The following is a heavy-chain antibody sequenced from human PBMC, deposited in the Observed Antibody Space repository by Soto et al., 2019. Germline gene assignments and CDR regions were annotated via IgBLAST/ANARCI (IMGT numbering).Heavy chain of an antibody. Sequence: GAALKISWKGACYSFKSYWIGLGRKMPGKGLERRGITYPGGYATRSRPSFQGQVTISADNSISAAYLQWSSLKAADTAMYYGASRGGDAFDIWGQGTLVTVSS. CDR3: ASRGGDAFDI. CDR1: CYSFKSYW. V-gene: IGHV5-51*01. J-gene: IGHJ3*02. D-gene: IGHD2-15*01. CDR2: TYPGGYAT.